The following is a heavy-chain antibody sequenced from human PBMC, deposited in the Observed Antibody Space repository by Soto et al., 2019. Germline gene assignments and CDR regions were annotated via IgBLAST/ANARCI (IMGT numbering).Heavy chain of an antibody. J-gene: IGHJ6*02. CDR1: GFTFSSYW. CDR3: ARVDCTSGVCYKGYYYGMDV. D-gene: IGHD2-8*01. V-gene: IGHV3-7*03. Sequence: PGGSLRLSCAASGFTFSSYWMSWVRQAPGKGLEWVANIKQDGSEKYYVDSVKGRFTISRDNAKNSLYLQMNSLRAEDTAVYYCARVDCTSGVCYKGYYYGMDVWGQGTTVTVSS. CDR2: IKQDGSEK.